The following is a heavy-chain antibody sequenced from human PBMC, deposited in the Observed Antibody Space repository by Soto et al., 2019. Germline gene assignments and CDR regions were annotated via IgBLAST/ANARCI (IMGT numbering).Heavy chain of an antibody. CDR2: IIPIFGTA. CDR1: GGTFSSYA. CDR3: ARARSRYSSSSYWFDP. D-gene: IGHD6-13*01. Sequence: QVQLVQSGAEVKKPGSSVKVSCKASGGTFSSYAISWVRQAPGQGLEWMGGIIPIFGTANYAQKFQGRVTITADESTSTVYMELSSLRSEDTAVCYCARARSRYSSSSYWFDPWGQGTLVTVSS. V-gene: IGHV1-69*01. J-gene: IGHJ5*02.